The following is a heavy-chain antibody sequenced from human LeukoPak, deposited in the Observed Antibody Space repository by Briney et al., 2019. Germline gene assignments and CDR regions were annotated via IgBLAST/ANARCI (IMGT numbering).Heavy chain of an antibody. CDR3: ARADYYGDYSIDY. CDR2: IYYSGST. Sequence: PSETLSLTCTVSGGSISSGGYYWSWIRHHPGKGLEWIGYIYYSGSTYYNPSLKSRVTISVDTSKNQFSLKLSSVTAADTAVYYCARADYYGDYSIDYWGQGTLVTVSS. D-gene: IGHD4-17*01. CDR1: GGSISSGGYY. V-gene: IGHV4-31*03. J-gene: IGHJ4*02.